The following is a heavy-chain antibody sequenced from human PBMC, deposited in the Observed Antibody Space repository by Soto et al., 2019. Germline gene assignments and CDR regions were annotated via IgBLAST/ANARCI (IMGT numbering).Heavy chain of an antibody. D-gene: IGHD3-3*01. CDR3: ARTPIRSGLGAGGNINWFDP. J-gene: IGHJ5*02. CDR2: IIPIFGTA. V-gene: IGHV1-69*13. Sequence: SVKVSCKASGGTFSSYAISWVRQAPGQGLEWMGGIIPIFGTANYAQKFQGRVTITADESTSTAYMELSSLRSEDTAVYYCARTPIRSGLGAGGNINWFDPWGHGTLVTVSS. CDR1: GGTFSSYA.